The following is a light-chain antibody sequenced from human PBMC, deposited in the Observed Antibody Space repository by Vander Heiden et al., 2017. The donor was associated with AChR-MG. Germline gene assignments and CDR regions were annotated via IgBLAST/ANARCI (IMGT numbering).Light chain of an antibody. CDR1: SGDVGAYDY. CDR3: SSYTRSTTGL. Sequence: QSTLTQPASVSGSPGQSITISCTGTSGDVGAYDYVSWYQQHPGEAPKLMIYGVGQRPAGVSNRFSGSKSGNTASLTISGLQAEDEADYYCSSYTRSTTGLFGGGTKLTVL. J-gene: IGLJ2*01. CDR2: GVG. V-gene: IGLV2-14*01.